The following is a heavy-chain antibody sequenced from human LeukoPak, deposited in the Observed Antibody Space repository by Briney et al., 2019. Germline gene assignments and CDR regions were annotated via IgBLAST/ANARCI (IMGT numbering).Heavy chain of an antibody. CDR2: INSNSDTV. V-gene: IGHV3-48*04. CDR3: ARDTRGESDY. CDR1: GFTFRTYG. D-gene: IGHD2-2*01. Sequence: PGGFLRLSCAASGFTFRTYGMNWVRQAPRKGLEWISYINSNSDTVHYSNSVEGRFTISRDNAKNSLYLQMNSLRAEDTAMYYCARDTRGESDYWGHGTLVTVSS. J-gene: IGHJ4*01.